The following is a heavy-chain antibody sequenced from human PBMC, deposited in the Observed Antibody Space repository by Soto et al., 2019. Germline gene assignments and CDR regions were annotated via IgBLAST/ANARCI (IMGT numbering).Heavy chain of an antibody. J-gene: IGHJ4*02. CDR2: ISGSGGST. CDR1: GFTFGSYA. CDR3: AKEKRDRSATYYFDY. V-gene: IGHV3-23*01. Sequence: GGSLRLSCAASGFTFGSYAMSWVRQAPGKGLEWVSAISGSGGSTYYADSVKGRFTISRDNSKNTLYLQMNSLRAEDTAVYYCAKEKRDRSATYYFDYWGQGTLVTVSS.